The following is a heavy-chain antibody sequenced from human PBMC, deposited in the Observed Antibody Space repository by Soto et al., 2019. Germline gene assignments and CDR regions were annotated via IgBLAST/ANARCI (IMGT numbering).Heavy chain of an antibody. CDR3: ARDRNIVATIYNYYGMDV. D-gene: IGHD5-12*01. Sequence: ASVKVSCKASGGTFSSYAISWVRQAPGQGLEWMGGIIPIFGTANYAQKFQGRVTVTADESTSTAYMELSSLRSEDTAVYYCARDRNIVATIYNYYGMDVWGRGTTVTVSS. CDR2: IIPIFGTA. J-gene: IGHJ6*02. V-gene: IGHV1-69*13. CDR1: GGTFSSYA.